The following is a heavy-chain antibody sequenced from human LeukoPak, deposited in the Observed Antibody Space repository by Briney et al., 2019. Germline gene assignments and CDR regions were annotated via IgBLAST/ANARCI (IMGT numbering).Heavy chain of an antibody. D-gene: IGHD5-12*01. V-gene: IGHV3-15*07. CDR3: TTGGNVIVAGTRAFDI. J-gene: IGHJ3*02. CDR1: YFTFTDTW. Sequence: KSGGSLRLSCAASYFTFTDTWMNWVRQAPGKGLEWVGRIKSVIDGGTTDYAAPVQGRFTISRDDSQAIVYLQMNSLKSEDTAVYYCTTGGNVIVAGTRAFDIWGQGTLVTVSS. CDR2: IKSVIDGGTT.